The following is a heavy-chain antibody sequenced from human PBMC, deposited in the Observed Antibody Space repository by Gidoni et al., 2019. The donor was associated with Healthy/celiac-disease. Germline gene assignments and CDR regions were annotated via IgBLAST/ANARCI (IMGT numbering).Heavy chain of an antibody. CDR2: IWYYASNH. D-gene: IGHD6-13*01. CDR1: GVPFSSSG. Sequence: VQLVESGGSVVQPGRSLRLSCAASGVPFSSSGMHWVRQAPGKGLAWVAVIWYYASNHSYADSVKGRFTISRDNSKNTLYLQMNSLSAEDTAVYYCARDCGISSWPDVDLFDYWGQGTLVTVSS. CDR3: ARDCGISSWPDVDLFDY. J-gene: IGHJ4*02. V-gene: IGHV3-33*01.